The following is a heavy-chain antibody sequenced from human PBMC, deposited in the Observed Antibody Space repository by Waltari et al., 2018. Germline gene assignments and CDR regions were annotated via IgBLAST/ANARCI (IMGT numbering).Heavy chain of an antibody. CDR3: ARDTLGSGSYYNADY. J-gene: IGHJ4*02. D-gene: IGHD3-10*01. Sequence: QVQLVQSGAEVKKPGASVKVSCKASGYTFTSYGISWVRQAPGQGLEWMGWISTYNGNVNFVQNVQGRDAMTTDTSTSTAYMELRSLRSDDTAVYYCARDTLGSGSYYNADYWGQGTLVTVSS. CDR1: GYTFTSYG. CDR2: ISTYNGNV. V-gene: IGHV1-18*01.